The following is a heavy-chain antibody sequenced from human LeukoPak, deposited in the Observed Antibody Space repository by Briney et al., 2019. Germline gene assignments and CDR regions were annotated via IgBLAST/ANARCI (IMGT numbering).Heavy chain of an antibody. CDR1: GFTFSSYW. V-gene: IGHV3-7*03. CDR2: INHNGNVN. J-gene: IGHJ6*02. D-gene: IGHD3-16*01. Sequence: GGSPRLSCAASGFTFSSYWMNRARQAPGKGLEWVASINHNGNVNYYVDSVKGRFTISRDNAKNSLYLQMSNLRAEDTAVYFCARGGGLDVWGQGATVTVSS. CDR3: ARGGGLDV.